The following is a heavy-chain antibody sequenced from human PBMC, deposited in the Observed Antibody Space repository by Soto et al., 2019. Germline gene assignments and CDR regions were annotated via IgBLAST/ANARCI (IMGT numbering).Heavy chain of an antibody. Sequence: LSLTCTVSGGSISSSSYYWGWIRQPPGKGLEWIGSIYYSGSTYYNPSLKSRVTISVDTSKNQFSLKLSSVTAADTAVYYCARLGQWLEYMDVWGKGTTVTVSS. V-gene: IGHV4-39*01. CDR2: IYYSGST. D-gene: IGHD6-19*01. CDR1: GGSISSSSYY. J-gene: IGHJ6*03. CDR3: ARLGQWLEYMDV.